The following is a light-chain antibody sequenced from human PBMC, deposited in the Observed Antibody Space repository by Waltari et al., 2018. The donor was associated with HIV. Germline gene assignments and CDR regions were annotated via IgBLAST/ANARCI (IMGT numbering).Light chain of an antibody. CDR2: AAS. CDR3: QTYDSAPFT. Sequence: DIQMTQSPPSLSASVRDRVTITCRASQGISNHLAWYQQKQGKLPKLLIYAASTLQSGVPSRFSGSGSGTDFTLTISSLQPEDVATYYCQTYDSAPFTFGPGTKVDIK. CDR1: QGISNH. J-gene: IGKJ3*01. V-gene: IGKV1-27*01.